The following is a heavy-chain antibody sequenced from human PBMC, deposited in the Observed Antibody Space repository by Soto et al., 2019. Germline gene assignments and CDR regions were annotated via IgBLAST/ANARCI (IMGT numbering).Heavy chain of an antibody. D-gene: IGHD5-12*01. CDR1: GVSFSRYW. Sequence: GGSLRLSCAAPGVSFSRYWIHWVRQAPGKGLVWVSRISSDGSSTNYADSVKGRCTISRDNAKNAVYLQMNSLTAEDTAVYYCARESSGYSSYFDYWGQGTLVTVSS. CDR3: ARESSGYSSYFDY. CDR2: ISSDGSST. V-gene: IGHV3-74*01. J-gene: IGHJ4*02.